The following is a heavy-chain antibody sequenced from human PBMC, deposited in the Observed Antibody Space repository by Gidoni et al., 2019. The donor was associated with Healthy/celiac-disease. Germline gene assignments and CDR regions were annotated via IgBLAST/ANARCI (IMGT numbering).Heavy chain of an antibody. CDR1: GGSISRSSYY. CDR3: ARHYTVVPAARYNWFDP. D-gene: IGHD2-2*01. Sequence: QLQLQESGPGLVKPSETLSLTGTVSGGSISRSSYYWGWFRQPPGKGLEWIGSIYYSGSTYYNPSLKSRVTISVDTSKNQFSLKLSSVTAADTAVYYCARHYTVVPAARYNWFDPWGQGTLVTVSS. CDR2: IYYSGST. V-gene: IGHV4-39*01. J-gene: IGHJ5*02.